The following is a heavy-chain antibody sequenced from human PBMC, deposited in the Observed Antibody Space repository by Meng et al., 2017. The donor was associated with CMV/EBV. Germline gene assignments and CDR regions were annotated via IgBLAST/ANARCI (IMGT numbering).Heavy chain of an antibody. CDR1: GFTFSSYA. Sequence: QVPRVGSGGGVVQPGRSLRLSCAASGFTFSSYAMHWVRQAPGKGLEWVAVISYDGSNKYYADSVKGRFTISRDNSKNTLYLQMNSLRAEDTAVYYCAPGWFDPWGQGTLVTVSS. J-gene: IGHJ5*02. V-gene: IGHV3-30-3*01. CDR3: APGWFDP. CDR2: ISYDGSNK.